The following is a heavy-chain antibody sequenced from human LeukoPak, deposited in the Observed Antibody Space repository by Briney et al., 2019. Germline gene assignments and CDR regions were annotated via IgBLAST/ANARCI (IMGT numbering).Heavy chain of an antibody. CDR1: GYTLTNYW. V-gene: IGHV5-51*01. Sequence: GESLKISCQGSGYTLTNYWIGWVRQMPGTGLEWMGIIYPGDSETRYSPSFQGQVTISADKSISTAYLQWSSLKASDTAMYYCARSANQGGVWVWGQGTLVTVSS. D-gene: IGHD3-16*01. CDR3: ARSANQGGVWV. J-gene: IGHJ4*02. CDR2: IYPGDSET.